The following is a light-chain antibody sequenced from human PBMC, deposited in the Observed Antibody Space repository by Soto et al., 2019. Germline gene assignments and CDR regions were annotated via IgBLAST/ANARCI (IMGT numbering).Light chain of an antibody. CDR1: QSVSSSY. CDR3: QQYVISVT. Sequence: EIVLTQSPGNLSLSPGERATLSCRASQSVSSSYLAWYQQKPGQAPRLLIYGASNRATGIPERFSGSGSGTDFTLTISRLEPQDSAMYYCQQYVISVTFGQGTRLEIK. V-gene: IGKV3-20*01. CDR2: GAS. J-gene: IGKJ5*01.